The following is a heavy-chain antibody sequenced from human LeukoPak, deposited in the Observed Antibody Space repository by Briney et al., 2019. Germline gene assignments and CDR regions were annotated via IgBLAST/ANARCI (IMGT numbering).Heavy chain of an antibody. CDR2: ISSSSSYI. CDR3: ARDGPPGDIAAAGI. D-gene: IGHD6-13*01. J-gene: IGHJ4*02. CDR1: GFTFSSYS. V-gene: IGHV3-21*01. Sequence: GGSLRLSCAASGFTFSSYSMNWVRQAPGKGLEWVPSISSSSSYIYYADSVKGRFTISRDNAKNSLYLQMNSLRAEDTAVYYCARDGPPGDIAAAGIWGQGTLVTVSS.